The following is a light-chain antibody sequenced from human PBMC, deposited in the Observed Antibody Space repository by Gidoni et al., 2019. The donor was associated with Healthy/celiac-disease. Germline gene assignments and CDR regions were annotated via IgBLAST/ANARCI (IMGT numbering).Light chain of an antibody. CDR2: DAS. V-gene: IGKV3-11*01. Sequence: EIVLTQSPATLSLSPGERATLSCRASQSVSSYLAWYQQKPGQAPRLLIYDASNRATGIPARFSGSWSGTDFTLTISSLEPEDFAVYYCQQRSNWPYTCGQGTKLEIK. CDR1: QSVSSY. CDR3: QQRSNWPYT. J-gene: IGKJ2*01.